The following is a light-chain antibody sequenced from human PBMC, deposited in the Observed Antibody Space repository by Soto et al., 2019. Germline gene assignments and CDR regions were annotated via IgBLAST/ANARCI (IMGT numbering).Light chain of an antibody. V-gene: IGKV3-15*01. Sequence: EIVMTQSPATLSVSPGERATLSFRASQSVSSNLAWYQQKPGQAPRLLIYGASTRATGIPARFSGSGSGTEFTLTISSLQSEDFAVYYCQQYNNWLPQTFGQGTKVEIK. CDR2: GAS. J-gene: IGKJ1*01. CDR3: QQYNNWLPQT. CDR1: QSVSSN.